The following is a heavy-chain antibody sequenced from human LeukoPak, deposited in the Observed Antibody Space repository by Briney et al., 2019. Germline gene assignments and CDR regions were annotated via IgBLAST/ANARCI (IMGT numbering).Heavy chain of an antibody. CDR3: ARGFYDSRGYSTPFDQ. J-gene: IGHJ4*02. Sequence: SETLSLTCAVYGGSFSGYYWSWIRQPPGKGLEWIGEINHSGSTNYNPSLKSRVTMSVDTSRNQVSLRLTSVTAADTAVYYCARGFYDSRGYSTPFDQWGQGTLVTVSP. V-gene: IGHV4-34*01. CDR1: GGSFSGYY. D-gene: IGHD3-22*01. CDR2: INHSGST.